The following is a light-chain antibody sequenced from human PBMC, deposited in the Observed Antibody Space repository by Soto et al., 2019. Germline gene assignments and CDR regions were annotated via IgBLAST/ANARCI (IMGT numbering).Light chain of an antibody. Sequence: EIVLTQSPATLSLSPGERATLSCRASQSVSSYLAWYQQKPGQAPRLLIYDASNRATGIPARFSGSGSGTDFTLAISSVEPEEFAVYYCQQRSKWPAWMFGQGTKVEIK. CDR2: DAS. J-gene: IGKJ1*01. CDR3: QQRSKWPAWM. CDR1: QSVSSY. V-gene: IGKV3-11*01.